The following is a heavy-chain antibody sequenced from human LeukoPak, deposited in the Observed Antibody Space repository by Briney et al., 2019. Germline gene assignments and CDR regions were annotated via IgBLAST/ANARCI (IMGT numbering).Heavy chain of an antibody. CDR1: GFTFSSYE. CDR3: ARDRLFGNLPDY. V-gene: IGHV3-48*03. CDR2: ISSSGSSI. D-gene: IGHD1-7*01. Sequence: GGSLRLSCAASGFTFSSYEMNWVRQAPGKGLEWISYISSSGSSISYADSVKGRFTISRDNAKNSLNLQMNSLRAEDTAVYYCARDRLFGNLPDYWGQGTLVTVSS. J-gene: IGHJ4*02.